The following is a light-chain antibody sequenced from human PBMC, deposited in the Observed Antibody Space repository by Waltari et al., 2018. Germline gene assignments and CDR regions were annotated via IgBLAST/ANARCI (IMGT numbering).Light chain of an antibody. J-gene: IGKJ5*01. CDR3: QQRSGWPPAIT. CDR2: DVS. CDR1: QSVSGY. V-gene: IGKV3-11*01. Sequence: EIVLTQSPVTLSLSRGERATLSCRATQSVSGYLAWFRQKPGQAPRLLIYDVSKRATGITDRISGSGSETDFTLTISSLEPDDFGVYYCQQRSGWPPAITFGQGTRLEIK.